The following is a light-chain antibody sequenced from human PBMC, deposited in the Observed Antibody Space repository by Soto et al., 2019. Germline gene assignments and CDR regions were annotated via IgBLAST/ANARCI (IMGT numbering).Light chain of an antibody. CDR1: QSISRY. V-gene: IGKV1-39*01. J-gene: IGKJ3*01. CDR3: QQSYSTPFT. CDR2: TAS. Sequence: DIQMTQAPSSLSASVGDRVTITCRASQSISRYLNWYQQKPGKAPSLLIYTASSLQSGVPSRFSGSGSGTDFTLPINSLQPDDFATYSCQQSYSTPFTFGPGTKVDIK.